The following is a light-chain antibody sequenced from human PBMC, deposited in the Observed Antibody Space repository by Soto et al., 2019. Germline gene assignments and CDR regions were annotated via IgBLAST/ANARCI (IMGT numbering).Light chain of an antibody. CDR1: QSLGNRY. CDR2: GAS. CDR3: HHYDNSPPFP. Sequence: EILLTQSPGTLSLSPGESAILSCRASQSLGNRYLAWYQQMPGRAPRLLIHGASIRAAGIPDRFSGSGSGTDFTLTINRLEPEDFSVYYCHHYDNSPPFPFGPGNRVDI. V-gene: IGKV3-20*01. J-gene: IGKJ3*01.